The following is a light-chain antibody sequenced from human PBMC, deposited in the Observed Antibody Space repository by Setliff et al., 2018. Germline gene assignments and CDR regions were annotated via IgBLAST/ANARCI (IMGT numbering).Light chain of an antibody. CDR2: DVS. V-gene: IGLV2-11*01. CDR1: GSDVGYYNY. J-gene: IGLJ2*01. CDR3: CSYAGSYTVV. Sequence: QSALTQPRSLSGSPGQSVTISCTGTGSDVGYYNYVSWYQQHPGKAPKLMIDDVSKRPSGVPDRFSGSKFGNTASLTISGLQAGDEADYYCCSYAGSYTVVFGGGTKVTVL.